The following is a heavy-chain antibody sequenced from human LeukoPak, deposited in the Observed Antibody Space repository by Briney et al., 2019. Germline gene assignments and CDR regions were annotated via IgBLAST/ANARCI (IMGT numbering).Heavy chain of an antibody. CDR3: ARMTTVLSFDY. J-gene: IGHJ4*02. D-gene: IGHD4-11*01. V-gene: IGHV3-11*01. CDR2: VSSSGSTI. CDR1: GFTFSDYY. Sequence: PGGSLRLSCAASGFTFSDYYMSWIRQAPGKGLEWVSYVSSSGSTIYYADSVKGRFTISGDNAKNSLYLQMNSLRAEDTAVYYCARMTTVLSFDYWGQGTLVTVSS.